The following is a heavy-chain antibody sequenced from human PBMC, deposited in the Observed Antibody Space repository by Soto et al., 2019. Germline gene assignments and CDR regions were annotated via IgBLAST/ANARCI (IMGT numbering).Heavy chain of an antibody. CDR2: ISSSGSTI. CDR3: GRGGPPANT. CDR1: GFTFSDYY. J-gene: IGHJ5*02. D-gene: IGHD2-2*01. V-gene: IGHV3-11*01. Sequence: QVQLVESGGGLVKPGGSLRLSCAASGFTFSDYYMSWIRQAPGKGLEWVSYISSSGSTIYYADSVKGRFSISRDNAKNPLYLEMNGPRAADRARYYCGRGGPPANTWCPGNLVTVSS.